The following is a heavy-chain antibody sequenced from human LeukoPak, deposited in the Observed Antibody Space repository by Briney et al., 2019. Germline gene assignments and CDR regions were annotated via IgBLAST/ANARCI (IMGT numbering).Heavy chain of an antibody. D-gene: IGHD4-17*01. V-gene: IGHV3-66*01. CDR2: IYSGGGT. CDR1: GLTVSSNC. CDR3: ARDMTTVSTGDY. Sequence: GGSLRLSRAASGLTVSSNCMSWVRQAPGKGLEWVSVIYSGGGTYYADSVKGRFTISRDNSKNTLYLQMNSLRAEDTAVYYCARDMTTVSTGDYWGQGTLVTVSS. J-gene: IGHJ4*02.